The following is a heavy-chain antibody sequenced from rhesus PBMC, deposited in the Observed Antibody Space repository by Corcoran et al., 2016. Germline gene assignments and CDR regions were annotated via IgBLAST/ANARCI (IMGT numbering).Heavy chain of an antibody. CDR1: GDSISANW. Sequence: QVQLQESGPGLLKPSETLSLTCIVSGDSISANWWSWIRQPPGEGLEWIGEMDGNFGTTNYTPSLKGRFTISKDASRNRLSLRVTSVTAADTAVYYCARDPATGYFDYWGQGVLVPVSS. D-gene: IGHD6-31*01. CDR3: ARDPATGYFDY. V-gene: IGHV4-80*01. J-gene: IGHJ4*01. CDR2: MDGNFGTT.